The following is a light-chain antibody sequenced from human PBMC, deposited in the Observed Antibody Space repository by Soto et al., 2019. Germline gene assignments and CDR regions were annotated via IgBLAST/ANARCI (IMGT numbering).Light chain of an antibody. J-gene: IGLJ3*02. CDR3: SSSAGIYHYLV. V-gene: IGLV2-8*01. Sequence: QSALTQPPSASGSPGQSVTISCTGTSSDVGNYHSVSWYQQHPGEAPKLVIYEVTKRPSGVPDRFSGSKSGNTASLTVSGLQTEDEAFYYCSSSAGIYHYLVFGGGTKLTVL. CDR2: EVT. CDR1: SSDVGNYHS.